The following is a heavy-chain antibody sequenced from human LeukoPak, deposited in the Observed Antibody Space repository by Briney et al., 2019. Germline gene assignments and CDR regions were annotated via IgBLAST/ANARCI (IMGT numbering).Heavy chain of an antibody. J-gene: IGHJ4*02. CDR1: GYSISSGYY. V-gene: IGHV4-38-2*02. CDR2: IYHSGST. D-gene: IGHD3-10*01. CDR3: ASSEDSGSYSPFDY. Sequence: SETLSLTCTVSGYSISSGYYWGWIRQPPGKGLEWIGSIYHSGSTNYNPSLKSRVTISVDKSKNQFSLKLSSVTAADTAVYYCASSEDSGSYSPFDYWGQGTLVAVSS.